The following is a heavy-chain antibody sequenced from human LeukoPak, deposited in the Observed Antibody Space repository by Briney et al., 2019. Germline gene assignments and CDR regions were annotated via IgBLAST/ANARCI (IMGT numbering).Heavy chain of an antibody. CDR1: GFTFTNTW. CDR2: IKGETDGGTT. V-gene: IGHV3-15*01. Sequence: RGSLRLSCAASGFTFTNTWMSWVRQVPGKGLEWVGRIKGETDGGTTDYAAPVRGRFTISRDDSKNTLYLQMNSLKTEDTAVYYCNTDPHNVILPAAWGQGTLVTVSS. D-gene: IGHD2/OR15-2a*01. CDR3: NTDPHNVILPAA. J-gene: IGHJ5*02.